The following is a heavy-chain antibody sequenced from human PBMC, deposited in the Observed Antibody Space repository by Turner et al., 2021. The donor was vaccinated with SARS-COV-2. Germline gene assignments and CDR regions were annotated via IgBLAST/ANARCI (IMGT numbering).Heavy chain of an antibody. CDR2: IYYSGST. Sequence: LQLQESGLGLVKPSETLSLTCTAAGASISSSTYYWGWIRQPPGKGLEWIGNIYYSGSTYYNPSLTSRVTISVDTSSTQFSLKLSSVTAADTAVYYCARLMDTAMDYYGMDVWGQGTTVTVSS. J-gene: IGHJ6*02. CDR1: GASISSSTYY. D-gene: IGHD5-18*01. V-gene: IGHV4-39*01. CDR3: ARLMDTAMDYYGMDV.